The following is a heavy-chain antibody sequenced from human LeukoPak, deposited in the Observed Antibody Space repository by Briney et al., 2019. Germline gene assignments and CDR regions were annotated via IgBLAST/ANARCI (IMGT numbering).Heavy chain of an antibody. CDR1: GFSFSSHW. CDR3: ASFVISWRSSY. Sequence: GESLQISCAASGFSFSSHWVHWVRQAPGKGLVWVSRISDDGSYTSNVDSVKGRFTISRDNVNNMLYLHMNSLRAEDTAVYYCASFVISWRSSYWGQGTLVTVSS. D-gene: IGHD1-1*01. CDR2: ISDDGSYT. J-gene: IGHJ4*02. V-gene: IGHV3-74*01.